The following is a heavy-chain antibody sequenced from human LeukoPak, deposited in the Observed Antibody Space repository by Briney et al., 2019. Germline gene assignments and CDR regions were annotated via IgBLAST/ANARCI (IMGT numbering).Heavy chain of an antibody. CDR3: ATVTWFRELMEYYFDY. J-gene: IGHJ4*02. Sequence: ASVKVSCKVSGYTLTELSMHWVRQAPGKGLEWMGGFDPEDGETIYAQKFQGRVTMTKDTSTDTAYMELSSLRSEDTAVYYCATVTWFRELMEYYFDYWGQGTLVTVSS. V-gene: IGHV1-24*01. CDR1: GYTLTELS. CDR2: FDPEDGET. D-gene: IGHD3-10*01.